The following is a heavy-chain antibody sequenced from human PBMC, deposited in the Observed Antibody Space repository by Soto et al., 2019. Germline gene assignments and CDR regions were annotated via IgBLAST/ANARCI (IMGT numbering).Heavy chain of an antibody. V-gene: IGHV4-59*01. Sequence: SETLSLTCTVSGGSISSYYWSWIRQPPGKGLEWIGYIYYSGSTNYNPSLKSRVTISVDTSKNQFSLKLSSVTAADTAVYYCARGSGSLPRAYRYFDYWGQGTLVTVSS. CDR3: ARGSGSLPRAYRYFDY. CDR1: GGSISSYY. CDR2: IYYSGST. D-gene: IGHD3-10*01. J-gene: IGHJ4*02.